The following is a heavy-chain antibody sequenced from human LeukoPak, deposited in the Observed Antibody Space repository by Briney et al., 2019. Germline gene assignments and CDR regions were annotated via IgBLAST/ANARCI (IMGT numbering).Heavy chain of an antibody. CDR1: GGSISSGGYY. V-gene: IGHV4-30-2*01. Sequence: SETLSLTCSVSGGSISSGGYYWSWIRQPPGKGLEWIGYIYHSGSTYYNPSLKSRVTISVDRSKNQFSLKLSSVTAADTAVYYCARAPGEYSGDWYFDLWGRGTLVTVSS. J-gene: IGHJ2*01. CDR3: ARAPGEYSGDWYFDL. CDR2: IYHSGST. D-gene: IGHD6-6*01.